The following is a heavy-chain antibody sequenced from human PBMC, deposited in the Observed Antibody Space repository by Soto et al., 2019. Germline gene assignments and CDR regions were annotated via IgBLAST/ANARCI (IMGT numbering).Heavy chain of an antibody. CDR1: GFTFSSYA. CDR2: ISGSGGST. V-gene: IGHV3-23*01. Sequence: EVQLLESGGGLVQPGGYLSLSCAASGFTFSSYAMSWVRQAPGKGLEWVSAISGSGGSTYYADSVKGRFTISRDNSKNTLYLQMNSLRAEDTAVYYCAEGCDYWRFDYWGQGTLVTVSS. J-gene: IGHJ4*02. D-gene: IGHD4-17*01. CDR3: AEGCDYWRFDY.